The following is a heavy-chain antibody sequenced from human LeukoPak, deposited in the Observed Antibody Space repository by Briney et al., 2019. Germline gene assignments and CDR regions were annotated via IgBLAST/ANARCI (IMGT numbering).Heavy chain of an antibody. CDR3: AFRGVIPNYFDY. J-gene: IGHJ4*02. CDR1: GYTFKTYS. V-gene: IGHV1-18*01. CDR2: ISAYNGDT. Sequence: ASVKVSCKASGYTFKTYSFTWVRQAPRQGLEWMGRISAYNGDTNYAQKFQGRVALTADTFTSTGYMELTSLRSDDTAVYYCAFRGVIPNYFDYWGQGSLVTVPS. D-gene: IGHD3-10*01.